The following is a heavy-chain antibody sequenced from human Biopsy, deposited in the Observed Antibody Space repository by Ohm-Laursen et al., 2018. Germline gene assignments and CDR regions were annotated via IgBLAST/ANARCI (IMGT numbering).Heavy chain of an antibody. CDR2: ISYSGST. CDR3: AKHGSSWTGDDALHI. CDR1: GGSISGSS. Sequence: SETLPLTCTVSGGSISGSSWSWIRQAPGRGLEWVGYISYSGSTSNNPSLKSRITISVDTSKNQISLKVTSVTAADTAVYYCAKHGSSWTGDDALHIWGQGTMVTVSS. D-gene: IGHD6-13*01. J-gene: IGHJ3*02. V-gene: IGHV4-59*08.